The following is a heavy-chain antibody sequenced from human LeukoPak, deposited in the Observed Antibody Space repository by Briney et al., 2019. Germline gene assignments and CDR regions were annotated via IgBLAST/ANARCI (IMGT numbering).Heavy chain of an antibody. V-gene: IGHV3-30*03. CDR3: ARDWARGNSYYVDY. CDR1: GFTLNGYG. D-gene: IGHD4-23*01. J-gene: IGHJ4*02. Sequence: TGGSLRLSCAASGFTLNGYGMHWVRQAPGKGLECVALITSDGRNQYYGDSVKGRFSISRDDSKNTVYLQMDSLRAEDSAVYYCARDWARGNSYYVDYWGQGTLVTVSS. CDR2: ITSDGRNQ.